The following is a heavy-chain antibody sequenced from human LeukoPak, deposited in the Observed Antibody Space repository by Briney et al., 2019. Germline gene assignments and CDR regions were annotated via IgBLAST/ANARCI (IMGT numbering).Heavy chain of an antibody. CDR3: AGDTPPGGDYYFDY. D-gene: IGHD3-16*01. CDR1: GFSFSTYG. J-gene: IGHJ4*02. Sequence: PGGSLRLSCAASGFSFSTYGMHWVRQAPGKGLEWVALIWNAGTNTYYADSVKGRFTISRDNSKNTLYLQMNSLGAEDTAVYYCAGDTPPGGDYYFDYWGQGTLVIVSS. V-gene: IGHV3-33*01. CDR2: IWNAGTNT.